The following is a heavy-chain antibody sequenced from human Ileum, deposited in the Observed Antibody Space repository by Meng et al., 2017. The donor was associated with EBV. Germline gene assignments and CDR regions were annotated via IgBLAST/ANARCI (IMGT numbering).Heavy chain of an antibody. Sequence: HLQLQESGPGLVRXSETLSLXCSVSGDSMASSNYYWGWIRQSPGKALECIGTIFYRGNTFYNPSLKSRLTISVDTSKNEFSLNLRSVTAADTAVYYCVSAYDYGDYEAFAYWGLGSLVTVSS. V-gene: IGHV4-39*07. D-gene: IGHD4-17*01. CDR1: GDSMASSNYY. J-gene: IGHJ4*02. CDR2: IFYRGNT. CDR3: VSAYDYGDYEAFAY.